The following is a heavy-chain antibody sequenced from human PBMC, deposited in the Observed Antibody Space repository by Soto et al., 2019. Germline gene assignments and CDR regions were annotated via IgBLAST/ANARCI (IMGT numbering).Heavy chain of an antibody. CDR3: ARDFYDY. Sequence: QVQLVQSGAEVRKPGASVKVSCKASGYTFTSYAMHWVRQAPGQRLEWMRWINAANGNTKYSQKFQGRVTITRDTSASPTYMELSSLRSEDTAVYYCARDFYDYWGQGTLVTVSS. CDR2: INAANGNT. CDR1: GYTFTSYA. J-gene: IGHJ4*02. V-gene: IGHV1-3*01.